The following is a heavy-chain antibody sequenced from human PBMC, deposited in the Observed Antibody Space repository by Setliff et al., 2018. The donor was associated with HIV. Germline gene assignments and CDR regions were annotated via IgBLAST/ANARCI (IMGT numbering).Heavy chain of an antibody. D-gene: IGHD3-10*01. V-gene: IGHV4-59*08. J-gene: IGHJ4*02. Sequence: PSETLSLTCTISGASISSYYWSWIRQPPGKGLEWIGDIHYSGSSKYSPSLKSRVTISFDTSKRQFSLKLRSVTAADTAVYFCARGALLAVFDFDHWGQGTQVTVPQ. CDR2: IHYSGSS. CDR3: ARGALLAVFDFDH. CDR1: GASISSYY.